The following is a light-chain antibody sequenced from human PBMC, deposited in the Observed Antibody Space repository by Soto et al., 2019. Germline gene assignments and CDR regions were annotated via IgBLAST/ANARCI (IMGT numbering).Light chain of an antibody. J-gene: IGKJ3*01. CDR3: QNCHSAAFT. CDR2: TAS. V-gene: IGKV1-27*01. Sequence: DIQMTQSPSSLTASVGDTVAITCRASQDISSYLAWYHQRPGEVPQLLIYTASTLQSGVPSRFSGSGSGTDFTLFISGLQPEDVGTYYCQNCHSAAFTFGPGTKVDIK. CDR1: QDISSY.